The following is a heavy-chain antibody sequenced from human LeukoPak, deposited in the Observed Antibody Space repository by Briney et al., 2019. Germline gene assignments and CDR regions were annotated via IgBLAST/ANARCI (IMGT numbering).Heavy chain of an antibody. D-gene: IGHD2-2*01. CDR3: ARGQLPPLY. V-gene: IGHV1-8*02. J-gene: IGHJ4*02. CDR2: ISAYSGDT. Sequence: ASVKVSCKASGYTFTSYGISWVRQAPGQGLEWMGWISAYSGDTGYAQKFQGRVTMTRNTSISTAYMELSSLRSEDTAVYYCARGQLPPLYWGQGTLVTVSS. CDR1: GYTFTSYG.